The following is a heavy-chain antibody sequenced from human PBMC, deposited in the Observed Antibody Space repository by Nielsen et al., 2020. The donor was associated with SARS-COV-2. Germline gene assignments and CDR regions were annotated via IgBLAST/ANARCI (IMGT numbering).Heavy chain of an antibody. D-gene: IGHD3-10*01. CDR2: ISSSSSYT. CDR3: ARDGITMVRGVGGMDV. J-gene: IGHJ6*02. Sequence: GGSLRLSCAASGFTFSDYYMSWIRQAPGKGLEWVSYISSSSSYTNYADSVKGRFTISRDNAKNSLYLQMNSLRAEDTAVYYCARDGITMVRGVGGMDVWGQGTTVTVSS. CDR1: GFTFSDYY. V-gene: IGHV3-11*05.